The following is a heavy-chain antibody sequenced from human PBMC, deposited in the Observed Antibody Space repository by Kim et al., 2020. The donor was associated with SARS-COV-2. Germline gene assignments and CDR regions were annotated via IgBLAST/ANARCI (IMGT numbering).Heavy chain of an antibody. CDR3: ARDPPEWELRFDY. Sequence: AQKLQGSVTRTTDTSTSTAYMGLRSLRSDDTAVYYCARDPPEWELRFDYWGQGTLVTVSS. D-gene: IGHD1-26*01. J-gene: IGHJ4*02. V-gene: IGHV1-18*01.